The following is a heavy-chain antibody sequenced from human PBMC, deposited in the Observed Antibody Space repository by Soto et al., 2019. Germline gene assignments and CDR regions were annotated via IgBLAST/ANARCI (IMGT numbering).Heavy chain of an antibody. V-gene: IGHV4-39*01. Sequence: SETLSLTCTVSGGSISSSSYYWGWIRQPPGKGLEWIGSIYYSGSTYYNPSLKSRVTISVGTSKNQFSLKLSSVTAADTAVYYCARLQGGGRFLEWLYNWFDPWGQGTLVTVSS. J-gene: IGHJ5*02. CDR3: ARLQGGGRFLEWLYNWFDP. CDR1: GGSISSSSYY. D-gene: IGHD3-3*01. CDR2: IYYSGST.